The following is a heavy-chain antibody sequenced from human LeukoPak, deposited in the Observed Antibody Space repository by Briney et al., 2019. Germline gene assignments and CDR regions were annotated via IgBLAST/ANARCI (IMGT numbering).Heavy chain of an antibody. V-gene: IGHV1-69*13. J-gene: IGHJ5*02. Sequence: SVKVSCKASGYTFTSYAMNWVRQAPGQGLEWMGGIIPIFGTANYAQKFQGRVTITADESTSTAYMELSSLRSEDTAVYYCARVSWVDDFWSGTYGWFDPWGQGTLVTVSS. D-gene: IGHD3-3*01. CDR3: ARVSWVDDFWSGTYGWFDP. CDR1: GYTFTSYA. CDR2: IIPIFGTA.